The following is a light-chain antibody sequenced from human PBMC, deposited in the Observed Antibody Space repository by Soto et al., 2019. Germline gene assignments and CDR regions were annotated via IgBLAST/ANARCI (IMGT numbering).Light chain of an antibody. J-gene: IGLJ2*01. V-gene: IGLV1-40*01. Sequence: VLTQPPSVSGAPGQRVTISCTGSSSNIGAGYGVHWYQQLPGTAPKLLIYGNTNRPSGVPDRFSGSQSGTSASLAITGLQAEDEADYYCQSYDSSLSASVVFGGGTKVTVL. CDR1: SSNIGAGYG. CDR2: GNT. CDR3: QSYDSSLSASVV.